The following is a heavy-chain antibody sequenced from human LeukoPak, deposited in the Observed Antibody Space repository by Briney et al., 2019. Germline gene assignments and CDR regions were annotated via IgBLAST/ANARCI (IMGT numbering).Heavy chain of an antibody. V-gene: IGHV1-24*01. CDR1: GYTLTELS. J-gene: IGHJ4*02. CDR3: ARGRSRKLKYYYDSSGYYSIDY. Sequence: ASVKVSCKVSGYTLTELSMHWVRQAPGKGLEWMGGIIPIFGTANYAQKFQGRVTMTRNTSISTAYMELSSLRSEDTAVYYCARGRSRKLKYYYDSSGYYSIDYWGQGTLVTVSS. D-gene: IGHD3-22*01. CDR2: IIPIFGTA.